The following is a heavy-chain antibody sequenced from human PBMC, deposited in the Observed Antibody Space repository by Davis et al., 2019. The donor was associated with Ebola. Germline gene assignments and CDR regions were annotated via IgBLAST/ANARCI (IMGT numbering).Heavy chain of an antibody. CDR3: TAYDSTFRNY. Sequence: GGSLRLSCSASGFSFSSYGMHWVRQAPGKGLEWVSLVSWDGRSTAYADSVRGRFTISRDNSRNFLYLQMNGLRAEDTALYYCTAYDSTFRNYWGQGTLVTVSS. CDR1: GFSFSSYG. D-gene: IGHD3-22*01. CDR2: VSWDGRST. J-gene: IGHJ4*02. V-gene: IGHV3-43D*03.